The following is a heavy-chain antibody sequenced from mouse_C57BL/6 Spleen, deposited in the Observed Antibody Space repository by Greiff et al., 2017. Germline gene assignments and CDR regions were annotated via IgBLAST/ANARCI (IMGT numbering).Heavy chain of an antibody. J-gene: IGHJ4*01. Sequence: VQLQQSGPELVKPGASVKMSYKASGYTFTDYNMHWVKQSHGKSLEWIGYINPNNGGTSYNQKFKGKATLTVNKSSSTAYMELRSLTSEDSAVYYCARTPYYSRAMDYWGQGTSVTVSS. D-gene: IGHD1-1*01. CDR2: INPNNGGT. CDR1: GYTFTDYN. CDR3: ARTPYYSRAMDY. V-gene: IGHV1-22*01.